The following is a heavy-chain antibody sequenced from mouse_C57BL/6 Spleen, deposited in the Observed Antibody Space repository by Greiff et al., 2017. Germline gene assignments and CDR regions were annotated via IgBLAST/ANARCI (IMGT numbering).Heavy chain of an antibody. CDR2: IYPSDSET. CDR1: GYTFTSYW. D-gene: IGHD2-12*01. Sequence: QVQLQQPGAELVRPGSSVKLSCKASGYTFTSYWMDWVKQRPGQGLEWIGNIYPSDSETHYNQKFKDKATLTVDKSSSTAYMQLSSLTSEDSAVYCCARGGDSNDTAMDYWGQGASVTVSS. CDR3: ARGGDSNDTAMDY. J-gene: IGHJ4*01. V-gene: IGHV1-61*01.